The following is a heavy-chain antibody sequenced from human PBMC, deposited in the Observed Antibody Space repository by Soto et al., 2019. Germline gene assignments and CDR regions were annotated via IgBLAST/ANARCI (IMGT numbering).Heavy chain of an antibody. V-gene: IGHV3-15*01. CDR1: GITFSNAW. CDR3: TTTRPGTNVFDD. Sequence: EVQLVESGGGLVEPGGSLRLSCAASGITFSNAWMNWVRKAPGKGLEYIGRIRSKTDGGTTEYAAPVEGRFTVSRDDSKNTRYLQLSGRKTVATALYYCTTTRPGTNVFDDWGQGTLVTVSS. J-gene: IGHJ3*01. CDR2: IRSKTDGGTT. D-gene: IGHD6-13*01.